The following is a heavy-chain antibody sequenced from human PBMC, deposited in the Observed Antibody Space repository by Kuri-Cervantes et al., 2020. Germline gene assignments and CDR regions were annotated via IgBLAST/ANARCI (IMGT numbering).Heavy chain of an antibody. D-gene: IGHD2-15*01. J-gene: IGHJ4*02. CDR1: GFTFSSYE. CDR2: ISDGGSTT. Sequence: GGSLRLSCAASGFTFSSYEMNWVRQAPGKGLEWVAGISDGGSTTYYADSVKGRFIVSRDNSKNTLYLQMNSLRAEDTALYYCARGGGYRSGGFCSLFGYWGQGTLVTVSS. CDR3: ARGGGYRSGGFCSLFGY. V-gene: IGHV3-23*01.